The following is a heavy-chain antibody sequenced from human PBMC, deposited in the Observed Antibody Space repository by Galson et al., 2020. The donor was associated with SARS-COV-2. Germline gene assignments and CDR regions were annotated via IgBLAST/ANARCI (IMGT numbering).Heavy chain of an antibody. V-gene: IGHV3-11*01. CDR3: ARDRNKYGIRGFSFDT. J-gene: IGHJ3*02. CDR2: ISGSGGTI. D-gene: IGHD1-1*01. CDR1: EFIFSDYY. Sequence: GESLKISCAASEFIFSDYYMTWIRQAPGKGLEWVSYISGSGGTIYYADSVKGRFTISRDNAKNSLYLQMNSLRAEDTAVYYCARDRNKYGIRGFSFDTWGQGTMVTVSS.